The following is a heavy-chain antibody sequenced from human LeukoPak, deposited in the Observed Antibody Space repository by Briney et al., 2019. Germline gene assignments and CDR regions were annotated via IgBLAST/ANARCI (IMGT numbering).Heavy chain of an antibody. CDR3: ARFWYSSSWIDY. CDR2: IWYDGSNK. V-gene: IGHV3-33*01. CDR1: GFTFSSYG. J-gene: IGHJ4*02. Sequence: GGSLRLSCAASGFTFSSYGMHWVRQAPGKGLEWVAVIWYDGSNKYYADSVKGRFTISRDNSKKALYLQMNSLSAEDTAVYYCARFWYSSSWIDYWGQGTLVTVSS. D-gene: IGHD6-13*01.